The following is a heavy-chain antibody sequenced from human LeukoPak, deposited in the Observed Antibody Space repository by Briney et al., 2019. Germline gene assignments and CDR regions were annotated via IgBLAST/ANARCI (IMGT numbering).Heavy chain of an antibody. Sequence: PPETLSLTCAVSGDSISGSNWWTWVRQPPGKGLDWIGEIYPDGSTNYNPSLKSRVTISVDTSKNQLSLKLSSVTAADTTVYYCARGRAFDIWGQGTMVTVSS. CDR1: GDSISGSNW. CDR2: IYPDGST. V-gene: IGHV4-4*03. CDR3: ARGRAFDI. J-gene: IGHJ3*02.